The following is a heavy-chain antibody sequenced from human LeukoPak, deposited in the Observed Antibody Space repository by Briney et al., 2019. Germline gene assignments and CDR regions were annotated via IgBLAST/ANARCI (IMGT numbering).Heavy chain of an antibody. J-gene: IGHJ5*02. D-gene: IGHD3-3*01. Sequence: ASVKVSCKASGYTFTSYDINWVRQATGQGLEWMGWMNPNSGNTGYAQKFQGRVTITRNTSISTAYMELSSLRSEDTAVYYCARGDYDFWSGYFYHDPWGQGTLVTVSS. V-gene: IGHV1-8*03. CDR1: GYTFTSYD. CDR3: ARGDYDFWSGYFYHDP. CDR2: MNPNSGNT.